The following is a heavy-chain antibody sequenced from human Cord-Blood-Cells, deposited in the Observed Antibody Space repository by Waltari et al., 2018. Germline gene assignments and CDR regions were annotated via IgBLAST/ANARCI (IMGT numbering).Heavy chain of an antibody. CDR3: ARGEADGSSSWYFDL. J-gene: IGHJ2*01. D-gene: IGHD6-6*01. CDR1: GYSISSGYY. V-gene: IGHV4-38-2*02. Sequence: QVQLQESGPGLVKPSETLSLTCTVSGYSISSGYYWGWIRQPPGKGLEWIGSIYHSGSTYYNPSLKSRVTISVDTSKNPFSLKLSSVTAADTAVYYCARGEADGSSSWYFDLWGRGTLVTVSS. CDR2: IYHSGST.